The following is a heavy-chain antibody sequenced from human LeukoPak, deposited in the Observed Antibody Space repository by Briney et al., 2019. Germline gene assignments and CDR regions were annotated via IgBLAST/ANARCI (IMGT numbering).Heavy chain of an antibody. CDR2: IYSGGTT. J-gene: IGHJ4*02. CDR3: ARLGIGAVAGFDY. D-gene: IGHD6-13*01. V-gene: IGHV4-39*01. Sequence: SETLSLTCSVSAGSLSSSGHYWGWIRQPPGKGLEWIGNIYSGGTTNYNPSLKSRVTISVDTSKNQFSLKLSSVTAADTAVYYCARLGIGAVAGFDYWGQGTLVTVSS. CDR1: AGSLSSSGHY.